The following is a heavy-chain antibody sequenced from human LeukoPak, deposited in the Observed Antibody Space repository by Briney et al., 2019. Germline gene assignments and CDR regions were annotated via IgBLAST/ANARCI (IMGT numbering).Heavy chain of an antibody. CDR1: GGSISSGGYY. CDR3: ARERRIVVVPAAIPGAFDI. V-gene: IGHV4-30-4*01. J-gene: IGHJ3*02. D-gene: IGHD2-2*01. CDR2: IYYSGST. Sequence: PSVTLSLTCTVSGGSISSGGYYWSWIRQPPGKGLEWIGYIYYSGSTYYNPSLKSRVTISVDTSKNQFSLKLSSVTAADTAVYYCARERRIVVVPAAIPGAFDIWGQGTMVTVSS.